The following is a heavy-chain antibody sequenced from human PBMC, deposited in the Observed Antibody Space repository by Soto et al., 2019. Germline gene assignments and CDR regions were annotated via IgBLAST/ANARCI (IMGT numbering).Heavy chain of an antibody. D-gene: IGHD2-8*01. V-gene: IGHV1-46*01. CDR2: IHPGGGST. CDR3: ARGNEAEYFQH. CDR1: GYTFTSYY. J-gene: IGHJ1*01. Sequence: ASVKVSCKASGYTFTSYYIHWVRQAPGQGLEWMGIIHPGGGSTSHPQKLQSRVTMTRDTSTSTVYMELSSLRSEDTAVYYCARGNEAEYFQHWGQGTLVTVSS.